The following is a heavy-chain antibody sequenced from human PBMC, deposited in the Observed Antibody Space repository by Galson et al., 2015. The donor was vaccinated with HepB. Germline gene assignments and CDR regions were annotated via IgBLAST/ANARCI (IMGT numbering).Heavy chain of an antibody. CDR3: ARGRIQLWSRKPGAFDI. D-gene: IGHD5-18*01. Sequence: SLRLSCAASGFTFSSYSMNWVRQAPGKGLEWVSSISSSSSYIYYADSVKGRFTISRDNAKNSLYLQMNSLRAEDTAVYYCARGRIQLWSRKPGAFDIWGQGTMVTVSS. CDR2: ISSSSSYI. V-gene: IGHV3-21*01. J-gene: IGHJ3*02. CDR1: GFTFSSYS.